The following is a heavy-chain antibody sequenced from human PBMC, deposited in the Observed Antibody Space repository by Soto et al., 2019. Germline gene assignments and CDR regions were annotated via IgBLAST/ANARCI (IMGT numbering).Heavy chain of an antibody. D-gene: IGHD3-22*01. V-gene: IGHV4-34*01. CDR3: STRAYDTNGYYRFDP. CDR2: INHSGRV. CDR1: GGSFSGHS. J-gene: IGHJ5*01. Sequence: SETLSLTCAVYGGSFSGHSWTWIRQSPGKGLEWIGDINHSGRVNYSPSLKSRVTISLDTSKNQFSLALSAVTAADTAMYYCSTRAYDTNGYYRFDPWGQGTLVTVSS.